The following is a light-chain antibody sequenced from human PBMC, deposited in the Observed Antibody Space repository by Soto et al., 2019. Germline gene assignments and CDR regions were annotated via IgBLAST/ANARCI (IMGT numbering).Light chain of an antibody. V-gene: IGKV3-15*01. Sequence: EIVMTQSPANLSASPGERATHSCRTSQSVSSDLAWYQQKPGQAPRLLIYGVSTRASGVSARFSGSGSGTEFTLTISSLQSEDAAVYYCRQYNNWPPITFGQGTRLEIK. J-gene: IGKJ5*01. CDR3: RQYNNWPPIT. CDR2: GVS. CDR1: QSVSSD.